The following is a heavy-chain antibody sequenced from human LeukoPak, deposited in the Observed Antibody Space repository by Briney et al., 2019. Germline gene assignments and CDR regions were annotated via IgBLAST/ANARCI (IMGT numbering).Heavy chain of an antibody. Sequence: PGGSLRLSCAASGFNFSSYSMNWVRQAPGKGLEWVSSISSSSSYIYYADSVKGRFTISRDNAKNSLYLQMNSLRAEDTAVYYCARDSYYDSSGYPSRRYYYYMDVWGKGTTVTVSS. D-gene: IGHD3-22*01. J-gene: IGHJ6*03. CDR2: ISSSSSYI. CDR3: ARDSYYDSSGYPSRRYYYYMDV. V-gene: IGHV3-21*01. CDR1: GFNFSSYS.